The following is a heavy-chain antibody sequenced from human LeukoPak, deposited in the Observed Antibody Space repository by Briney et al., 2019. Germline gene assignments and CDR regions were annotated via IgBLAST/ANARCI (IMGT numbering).Heavy chain of an antibody. J-gene: IGHJ3*02. Sequence: SETLSLTCTVSGGSISSSSYYWGWIRQPPGKGLEWIGSIYYSGSTYYNPSLKSRVTISVDTSKNQFSLKLSSVTAADTAVYYCARHWEQWDHDAFDIWGQGTMVTVSS. D-gene: IGHD1-26*01. CDR1: GGSISSSSYY. V-gene: IGHV4-39*01. CDR2: IYYSGST. CDR3: ARHWEQWDHDAFDI.